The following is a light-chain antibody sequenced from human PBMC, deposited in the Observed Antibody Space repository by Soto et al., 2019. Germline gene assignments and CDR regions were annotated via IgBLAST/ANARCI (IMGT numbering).Light chain of an antibody. CDR2: GAS. CDR1: QSVSSSY. Sequence: EILVTQSPATLSLSPGERATLSCRASQSVSSSYLAWYQQKPGQAHRLLTYGASSRHTGIAEGFGGSGSGTNFTLTISRLEPEDFPVYSCKQYGSSPITFGQGTRLE. J-gene: IGKJ5*01. CDR3: KQYGSSPIT. V-gene: IGKV3-20*01.